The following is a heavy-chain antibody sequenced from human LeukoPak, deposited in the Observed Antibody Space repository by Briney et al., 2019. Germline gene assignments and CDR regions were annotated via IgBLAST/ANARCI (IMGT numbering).Heavy chain of an antibody. CDR2: IYYSGST. D-gene: IGHD2-2*01. CDR3: ARLRVVPASYYFDY. V-gene: IGHV4-59*08. J-gene: IGHJ4*02. CDR1: DGSISSYY. Sequence: SETLSLTCSVSDGSISSYYWSWIRQPPGEGLEWIGYIYYSGSTYYNPSLKSRVTISVDTSKNQFSLKLSPVTAADTAVYYCARLRVVPASYYFDYWGQGTLVTVSS.